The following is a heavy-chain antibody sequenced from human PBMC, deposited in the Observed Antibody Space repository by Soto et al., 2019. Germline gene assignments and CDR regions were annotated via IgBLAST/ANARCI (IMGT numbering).Heavy chain of an antibody. CDR2: IIPTFGTV. V-gene: IGHV1-69*12. J-gene: IGHJ1*01. CDR3: ASGGERDYNDNSGRR. D-gene: IGHD3-22*01. CDR1: GGTFSNYA. Sequence: QVQLVQSGAEVKKPGSSVKVSCKASGGTFSNYALDWVRQAPGQGLEWMGGIIPTFGTVRHAQNFQGRVTITADDSPATAARGLSSRRDEDTALCYCASGGERDYNDNSGRRWGHGTLVTVSS.